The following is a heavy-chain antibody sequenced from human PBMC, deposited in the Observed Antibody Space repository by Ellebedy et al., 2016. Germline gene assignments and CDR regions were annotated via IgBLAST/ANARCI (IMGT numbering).Heavy chain of an antibody. Sequence: SETLSLTCTVSHDNIKTFSWSWIRQPPGKPLEWIGDIFYNGTTIYHPSLKTRLTMSRDMSKKEFSVKMTSLTAADTAFYYCTRTGGASGWADPWGQGILVIVS. CDR1: HDNIKTFS. CDR3: TRTGGASGWADP. CDR2: IFYNGTT. D-gene: IGHD7-27*01. V-gene: IGHV4-59*01. J-gene: IGHJ5*02.